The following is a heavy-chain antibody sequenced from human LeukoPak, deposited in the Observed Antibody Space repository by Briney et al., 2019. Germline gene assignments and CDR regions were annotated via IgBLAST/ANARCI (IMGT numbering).Heavy chain of an antibody. Sequence: ASVKVSCKASGYTFTSYAMHWVRQAPGQRLEWMGWINAGNGNTKYSQEFQGRVTITRDTSASTAYMELSSLRSEDMAVYYCARGRMVRGVIDIYYYYYMDVWGKGTTVTVSS. D-gene: IGHD3-10*01. J-gene: IGHJ6*03. V-gene: IGHV1-3*03. CDR3: ARGRMVRGVIDIYYYYYMDV. CDR2: INAGNGNT. CDR1: GYTFTSYA.